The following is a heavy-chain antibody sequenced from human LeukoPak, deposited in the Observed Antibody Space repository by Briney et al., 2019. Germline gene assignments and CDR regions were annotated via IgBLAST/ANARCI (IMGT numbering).Heavy chain of an antibody. J-gene: IGHJ4*02. CDR2: ISGSGTT. V-gene: IGHV4-4*07. CDR1: GDSMRSFY. Sequence: SETLSLTCTVSGDSMRSFYWNWIRQPAGKGLEWIGRISGSGTTNYNPSLKGRLTMSVDTSKNQFSLRLSSVTAADTAVYYCARGYDILTGYCEWGQGTLVTVSS. CDR3: ARGYDILTGYCE. D-gene: IGHD3-9*01.